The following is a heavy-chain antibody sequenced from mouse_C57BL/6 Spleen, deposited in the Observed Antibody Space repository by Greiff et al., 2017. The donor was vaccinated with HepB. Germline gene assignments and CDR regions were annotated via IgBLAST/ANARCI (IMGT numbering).Heavy chain of an antibody. CDR3: ARGTTGYFDV. CDR1: GYTFTSYG. D-gene: IGHD1-1*01. CDR2: IYPRSGNT. J-gene: IGHJ1*03. V-gene: IGHV1-81*01. Sequence: LVESGAELARPGASVKLSCKASGYTFTSYGISWVKQRTGQGLEWIGEIYPRSGNTYYNEKFKGKATLTADKSSSTAYMELRSLTSEDSAVYFCARGTTGYFDVWGTGTTVTVSS.